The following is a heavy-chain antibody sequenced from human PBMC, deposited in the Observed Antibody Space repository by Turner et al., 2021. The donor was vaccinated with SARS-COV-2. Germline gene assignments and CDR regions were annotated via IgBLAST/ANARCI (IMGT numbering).Heavy chain of an antibody. CDR3: ASRRGGSAAYNP. CDR1: GGSINTRPYY. Sequence: LQLQESGPGLAKPSETLSVTCTVSGGSINTRPYYWGWIRQPPGKGLEWIGNIYYSGSNYYNPSLKSRINISIDTSKNQFSLQVTSVTAADTAIYYCASRRGGSAAYNPWGQGTLVTVSS. J-gene: IGHJ5*02. CDR2: IYYSGSN. V-gene: IGHV4-39*01. D-gene: IGHD6-13*01.